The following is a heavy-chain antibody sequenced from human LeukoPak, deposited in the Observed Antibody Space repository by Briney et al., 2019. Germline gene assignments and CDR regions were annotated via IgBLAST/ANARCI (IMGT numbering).Heavy chain of an antibody. CDR2: IIPIFGTA. D-gene: IGHD3-10*01. CDR3: ARVLGTMVRGANAFDI. CDR1: GGTLSSYA. J-gene: IGHJ3*02. V-gene: IGHV1-69*13. Sequence: SVKVSCKASGGTLSSYAISWVRQAPGQGLEWMGGIIPIFGTANYAQKFQGRVTITADESTSTAYMELSSLRSEDTAVYYCARVLGTMVRGANAFDIWGQGTMVTVSS.